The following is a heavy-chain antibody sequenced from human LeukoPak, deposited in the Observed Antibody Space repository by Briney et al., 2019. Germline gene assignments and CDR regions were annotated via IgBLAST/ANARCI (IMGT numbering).Heavy chain of an antibody. Sequence: SETLSLTCTVSGGSISSYYWSWIRQPPGKGLEWIGYIYYSGSTNYNPSLKSRVTISVDTSKNQFSLKLSSVTAADTAVYYCARSPGKWFDPWGQGTLVTVSS. CDR3: ARSPGKWFDP. CDR2: IYYSGST. D-gene: IGHD1-26*01. J-gene: IGHJ5*02. V-gene: IGHV4-59*08. CDR1: GGSISSYY.